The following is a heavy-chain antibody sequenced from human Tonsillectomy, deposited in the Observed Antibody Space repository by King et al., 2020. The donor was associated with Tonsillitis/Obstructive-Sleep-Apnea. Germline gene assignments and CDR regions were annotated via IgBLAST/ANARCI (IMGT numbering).Heavy chain of an antibody. J-gene: IGHJ4*02. CDR3: ARPTGDCSVGNCYSDY. D-gene: IGHD4-17*01. Sequence: FQLVQSGAEVKKPGESLRISCKGFGYGFPSYWIAWVRQMPGRGLEWMGIIYPGYSDTRYSPSFQGQVTISADKYIRTASLQCNNLKTSDTAIYYCARPTGDCSVGNCYSDYWGQGTLVTVSS. CDR1: GYGFPSYW. V-gene: IGHV5-51*01. CDR2: IYPGYSDT.